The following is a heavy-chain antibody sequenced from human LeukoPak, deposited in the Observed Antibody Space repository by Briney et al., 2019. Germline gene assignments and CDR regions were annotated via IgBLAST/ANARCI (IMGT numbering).Heavy chain of an antibody. J-gene: IGHJ5*02. D-gene: IGHD2-15*01. CDR1: GYTFTGYY. Sequence: GASVMVSCKASGYTFTGYYMHWVRQAPGQGLEWMGWINPNSGGTNYAQKFRGRVTMTRDTSISTAYMELSRLRFDDTAVYYCARGVGYCSGGSCFDNWFDPWGQGTLVTVSS. V-gene: IGHV1-2*02. CDR3: ARGVGYCSGGSCFDNWFDP. CDR2: INPNSGGT.